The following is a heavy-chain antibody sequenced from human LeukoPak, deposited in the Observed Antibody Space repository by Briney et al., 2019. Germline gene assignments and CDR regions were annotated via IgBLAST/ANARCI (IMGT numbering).Heavy chain of an antibody. D-gene: IGHD5-18*01. CDR1: GFTFDDYG. CDR2: ISWNSGGI. V-gene: IGHV3-9*03. CDR3: TKASGYSSGAVDY. J-gene: IGHJ4*02. Sequence: GGSLRLSCAASGFTFDDYGMHWVRQAPGKGLEWVSGISWNSGGIGYADSVKGRFTISRDNAKSTLYLQMNSLRADDMALYYCTKASGYSSGAVDYWGQGTLVTVSS.